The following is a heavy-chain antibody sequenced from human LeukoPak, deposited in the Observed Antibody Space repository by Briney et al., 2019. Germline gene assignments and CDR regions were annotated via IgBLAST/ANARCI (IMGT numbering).Heavy chain of an antibody. CDR2: ISLAGQT. D-gene: IGHD1-26*01. Sequence: SGTLSLTCGVSGGSISGTNWWSWVRQPPGQGLEWIGEISLAGQTNYNPSLNGRVTMSLDQSSNQLSLHLTSVPAADTATYYCSRESGPFCPLGYWGQGTLVIVSS. CDR1: GGSISGTNW. V-gene: IGHV4-4*02. CDR3: SRESGPFCPLGY. J-gene: IGHJ4*02.